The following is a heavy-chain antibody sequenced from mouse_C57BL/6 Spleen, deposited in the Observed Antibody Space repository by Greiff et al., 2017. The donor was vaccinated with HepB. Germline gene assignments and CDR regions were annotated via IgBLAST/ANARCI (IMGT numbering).Heavy chain of an antibody. Sequence: QVQLQQPGAELVKPGASVKLSCKASGYTFTSYWMQWVKQRPGQGLEWIGEIDPSDSYTNYNQKFKGKATLTVDTSSSTAYMQLSSLTSEDSAVYYCARVWYGHWYFDVWGTGTTVTVSS. V-gene: IGHV1-50*01. CDR2: IDPSDSYT. CDR3: ARVWYGHWYFDV. CDR1: GYTFTSYW. D-gene: IGHD1-1*02. J-gene: IGHJ1*03.